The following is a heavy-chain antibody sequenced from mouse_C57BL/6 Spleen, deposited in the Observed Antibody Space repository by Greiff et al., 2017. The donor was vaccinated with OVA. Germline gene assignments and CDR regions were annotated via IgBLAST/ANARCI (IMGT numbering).Heavy chain of an antibody. J-gene: IGHJ3*01. D-gene: IGHD3-2*02. CDR2: IYPGSGNT. Sequence: VQLQQSGAELVRPGASVKLSCKASGYTFTDYYINWVKQRPGQGLEWIARIYPGSGNTYYNEKFKGKATLTAEKSSSTAYMQLSSLTSTDSAVDFCASGSSGLFAYWGQGTLVTVSA. CDR1: GYTFTDYY. V-gene: IGHV1-76*01. CDR3: ASGSSGLFAY.